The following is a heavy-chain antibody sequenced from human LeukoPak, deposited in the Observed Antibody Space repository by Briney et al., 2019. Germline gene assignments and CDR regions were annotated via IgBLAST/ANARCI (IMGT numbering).Heavy chain of an antibody. CDR2: IIPILSIA. CDR1: GGTFSSYA. J-gene: IGHJ4*02. D-gene: IGHD5-18*01. CDR3: AVRRVDTAMVYYFDY. V-gene: IGHV1-69*04. Sequence: ASVKVSCKASGGTFSSYAISWVRQAPGQGLEWMGRIIPILSIANYAQKFPGRVTITADKSTSTAYMELSSLRSEDTAVYYCAVRRVDTAMVYYFDYWGQGTLVTVSS.